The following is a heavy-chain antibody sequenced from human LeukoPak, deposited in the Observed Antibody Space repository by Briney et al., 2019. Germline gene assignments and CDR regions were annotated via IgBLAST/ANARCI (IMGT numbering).Heavy chain of an antibody. D-gene: IGHD3-9*01. CDR2: IGGSGGST. CDR1: GFTFSSYA. V-gene: IGHV3-23*01. J-gene: IGHJ4*02. CDR3: AKAYYDILTGYFPPDY. Sequence: GGSLRLSCAASGFTFSSYAMSWVRQAPGKGLEWVSAIGGSGGSTYYADSVKGRFTISRDNSKNTLYLQMNSMRAEDTAVYYCAKAYYDILTGYFPPDYWGQGTLVTVSS.